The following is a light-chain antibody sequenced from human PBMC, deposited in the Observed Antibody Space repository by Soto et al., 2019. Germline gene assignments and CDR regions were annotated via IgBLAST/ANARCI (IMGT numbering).Light chain of an antibody. CDR1: QSVSSY. CDR3: QQRSNWRFT. Sequence: EIVLTQSPATLSLSPGERATLSCRASQSVSSYLAWYQQKPGQAPRLLIYDASNRATGIPARFSGSGSGIDVTLTISSIEPEAFAVYYCQQRSNWRFTFGPGTKVDIK. CDR2: DAS. J-gene: IGKJ3*01. V-gene: IGKV3-11*01.